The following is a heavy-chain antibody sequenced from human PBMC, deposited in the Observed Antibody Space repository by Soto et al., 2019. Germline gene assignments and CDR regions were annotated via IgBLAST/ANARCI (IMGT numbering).Heavy chain of an antibody. D-gene: IGHD5-18*01. J-gene: IGHJ4*02. CDR1: GGSISSSSYY. CDR3: ARHDGYSYGYYFDY. CDR2: IYYSGST. Sequence: PSETLSLTCTVSGGSISSSSYYWGWIRQPPGKGLEWIGSIYYSGSTYYNPSLKSRVTTSVDTSKNQFSLKPSSVTAADTAVYYCARHDGYSYGYYFDYWGQGTLVTVSS. V-gene: IGHV4-39*01.